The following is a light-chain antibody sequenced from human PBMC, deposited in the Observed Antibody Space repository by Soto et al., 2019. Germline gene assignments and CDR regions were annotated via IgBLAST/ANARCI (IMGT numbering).Light chain of an antibody. J-gene: IGLJ2*01. Sequence: QSVLTQPPSASGTPGQRVTISCSGSSSNIGSKDVYWYQQFPGTAPKLLMYRNNQRPSGVPDRFSGSKSGTSASLVISGLRYEDETDYYSTAWDVSLGGPAFGRGTKVTVL. CDR2: RNN. CDR3: TAWDVSLGGPA. V-gene: IGLV1-47*01. CDR1: SSNIGSKD.